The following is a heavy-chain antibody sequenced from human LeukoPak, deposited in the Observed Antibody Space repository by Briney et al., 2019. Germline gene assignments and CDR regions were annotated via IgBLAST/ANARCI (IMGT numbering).Heavy chain of an antibody. Sequence: PSETLSLTCAVYGQSVSGYYWSWIRQPPGKGLEWIGEINHSGSTSYNPSLTSRVTVSLDTSTSQFSLKLNSVTAAARARYYSAREGGNLLPYFDPKYYYYMDVWGKGTTVTVSS. CDR2: INHSGST. V-gene: IGHV4-34*01. CDR3: AREGGNLLPYFDPKYYYYMDV. D-gene: IGHD3-9*01. J-gene: IGHJ6*03. CDR1: GQSVSGYY.